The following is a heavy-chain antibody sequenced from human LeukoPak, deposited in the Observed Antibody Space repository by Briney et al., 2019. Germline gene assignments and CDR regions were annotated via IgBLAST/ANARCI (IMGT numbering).Heavy chain of an antibody. CDR2: INHSGST. J-gene: IGHJ4*02. V-gene: IGHV4-34*01. Sequence: SETLSLTCAVYGGSFSGYYWSWIRQPPGKGLEWVGEINHSGSTNYNPSLKSRVTISVDTSKNQFSLKLSSVTAADTAVYYCARGPRNYYGSGSYYKGYFDYWGQGTLVTVSS. CDR3: ARGPRNYYGSGSYYKGYFDY. D-gene: IGHD3-10*01. CDR1: GGSFSGYY.